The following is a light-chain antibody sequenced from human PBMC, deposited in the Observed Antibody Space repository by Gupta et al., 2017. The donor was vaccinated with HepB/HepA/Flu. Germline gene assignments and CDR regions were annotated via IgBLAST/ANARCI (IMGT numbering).Light chain of an antibody. CDR3: YYCHSSDRATVV. V-gene: IGLV1-40*01. CDR2: AIN. J-gene: IGLJ3*02. CDR1: SSNIGAVYD. Sequence: QSVLTQPPSVSGAPVQRVTISCTGSSSNIGAVYDVHWYQQIPGKAPKLRIVAINNRPSGVPDRFTGSTYCTSGYPATLTLQGEHDATEDDYYCHSSDRATVVFGGGTKMTVL.